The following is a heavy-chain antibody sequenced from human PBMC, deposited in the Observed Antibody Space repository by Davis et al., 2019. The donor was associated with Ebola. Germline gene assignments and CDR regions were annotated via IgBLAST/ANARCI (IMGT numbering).Heavy chain of an antibody. CDR1: FTFSNTI. D-gene: IGHD2-2*01. CDR2: MSFDGYSK. CDR3: ARGLPDPYYFDS. Sequence: PGGSLRLSCSFTFSNTIIHWVRQAPGEGLEWVAAMSFDGYSKYYANSVRGRFTISRDNAKSSVYLQMNSLRAEDTAVYYCARGLPDPYYFDSWGQGTLVTVSS. J-gene: IGHJ4*02. V-gene: IGHV3-33*05.